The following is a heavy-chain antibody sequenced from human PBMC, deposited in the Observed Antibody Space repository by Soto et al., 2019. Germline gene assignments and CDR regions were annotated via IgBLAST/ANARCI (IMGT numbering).Heavy chain of an antibody. Sequence: EVQLVESGRGLVQPGGSLRLSCAASGFPLSSYWMQWVRQAAGKGLVWVARINSDGSSTRYADSVKGRFTISRGDAKKTMYLQINNLRAEDTGVYYCTKARGGNYDYMWGQGSLVTVSS. CDR2: INSDGSST. CDR1: GFPLSSYW. J-gene: IGHJ4*02. CDR3: TKARGGNYDYM. V-gene: IGHV3-74*01. D-gene: IGHD3-16*01.